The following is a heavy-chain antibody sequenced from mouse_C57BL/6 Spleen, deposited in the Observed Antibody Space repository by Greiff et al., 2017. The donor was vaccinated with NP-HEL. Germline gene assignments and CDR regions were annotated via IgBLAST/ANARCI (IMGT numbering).Heavy chain of an antibody. CDR2: LGWDDDK. Sequence: QVTLKVSGPGILQPSPTLSLSCSSSGFSLSTFGMGVGWLRQPSGMGLEWLVHLGWDDDKYSHPALKSRLTISKETSKNPGFRKIANVDTADTATYYCARIDGSSYDFDYGGQGTTLTVSS. V-gene: IGHV8-8*01. D-gene: IGHD1-1*01. J-gene: IGHJ2*01. CDR1: GFSLSTFGMG. CDR3: ARIDGSSYDFDY.